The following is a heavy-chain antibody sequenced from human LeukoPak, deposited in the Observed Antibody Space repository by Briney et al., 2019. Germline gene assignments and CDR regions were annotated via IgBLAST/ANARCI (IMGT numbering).Heavy chain of an antibody. D-gene: IGHD6-19*01. Sequence: VSLRLSCAASGFTFSSYAMSWVRQAPGKGLEWVSAISGGGGSTYYADSVKGRFTISRDNSKNTLYLQMNSLRAEDTAVYYCASQREQWLARNEFDYWGQGTLVTVSS. CDR2: ISGGGGST. V-gene: IGHV3-23*01. CDR1: GFTFSSYA. J-gene: IGHJ4*02. CDR3: ASQREQWLARNEFDY.